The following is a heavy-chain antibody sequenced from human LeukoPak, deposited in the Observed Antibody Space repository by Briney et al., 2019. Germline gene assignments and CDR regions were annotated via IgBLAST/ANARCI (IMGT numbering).Heavy chain of an antibody. J-gene: IGHJ4*02. D-gene: IGHD3-3*01. Sequence: GGSLRLSCAASGFTFSSYEMNWVRQAPGKGLEWVSYISSSGTTIYYADPVRGRFTISRDNAKNSLYLQMNSLRAEDTAVYYCVRSFGSSCYWGQGTLVTVSS. CDR1: GFTFSSYE. CDR3: VRSFGSSCY. CDR2: ISSSGTTI. V-gene: IGHV3-48*03.